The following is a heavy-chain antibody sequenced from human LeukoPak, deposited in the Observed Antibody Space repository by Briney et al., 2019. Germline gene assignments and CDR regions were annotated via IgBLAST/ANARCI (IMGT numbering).Heavy chain of an antibody. CDR3: ARDPYRGVPDYFDY. Sequence: GRSLKLSCAASGFSFSDYPLHWVRQAPGKGLEWVAVISYNGDTKYYTDFVTGRFTISRDDSKNTLYLEMIGLRAEDTAIYYCARDPYRGVPDYFDYWGQGTLVTVFS. CDR2: ISYNGDTK. J-gene: IGHJ4*02. CDR1: GFSFSDYP. V-gene: IGHV3-30-3*01. D-gene: IGHD1-14*01.